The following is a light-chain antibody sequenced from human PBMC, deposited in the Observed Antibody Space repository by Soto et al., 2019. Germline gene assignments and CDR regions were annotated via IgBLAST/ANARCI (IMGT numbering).Light chain of an antibody. J-gene: IGLJ2*01. V-gene: IGLV4-69*01. Sequence: QSVLTQSPSASASLGASVKLTCTLSSGHSSYAIAWHQQQPEKGPRYLMKLNIDGSHSKGDGIPDRFSGSSSGAERYLTISSPQSEDEADYFCQTWDTGIRVVFGGGTKLTVL. CDR1: SGHSSYA. CDR2: LNIDGSH. CDR3: QTWDTGIRVV.